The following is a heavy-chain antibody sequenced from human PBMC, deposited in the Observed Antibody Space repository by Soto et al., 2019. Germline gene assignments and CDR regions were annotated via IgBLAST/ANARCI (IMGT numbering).Heavy chain of an antibody. CDR2: IFFSGAT. CDR3: ARELLAPTRGWFDP. J-gene: IGHJ5*02. V-gene: IGHV4-31*03. CDR1: GYSMERSGYY. Sequence: QVHLQESGPGLVKPSQTLSLACTVTGYSMERSGYYWSWIRQVPGQGLEWLGYIFFSGATYYNPSFKSRVIMSVDTSRNQFFLNLTAVTAADTGVYYCARELLAPTRGWFDPWGQGTLVRVSS. D-gene: IGHD2-8*02.